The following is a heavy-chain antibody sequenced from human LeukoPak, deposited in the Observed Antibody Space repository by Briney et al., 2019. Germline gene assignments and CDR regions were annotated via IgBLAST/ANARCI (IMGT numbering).Heavy chain of an antibody. V-gene: IGHV3-15*06. CDR3: TTDSGDIVVFAFDI. D-gene: IGHD2-15*01. CDR1: GFSFTSAW. J-gene: IGHJ3*02. CDR2: VKSKTDGGTT. Sequence: GGSLRLSCVASGFSFTSAWMSWVRQAPGEGLEWVGHVKSKTDGGTTNYAAPVKGRFTISRDDSKNTLYLQMNSLKTEDTAVYYCTTDSGDIVVFAFDIWGQGTMVTVSS.